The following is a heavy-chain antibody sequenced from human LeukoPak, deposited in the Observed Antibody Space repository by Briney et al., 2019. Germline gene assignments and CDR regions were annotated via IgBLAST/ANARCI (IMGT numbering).Heavy chain of an antibody. CDR1: GFPFSIYE. Sequence: PGGSLRLSCAVSGFPFSIYEMNWVRQAPGKGLEWVSNIGSSGTTIYYADSVKGRFSISRDNAKGSLYLQMNSLRVEDTAVYYCALLAVASDFDYWGRGALVTVSS. V-gene: IGHV3-48*03. CDR3: ALLAVASDFDY. J-gene: IGHJ4*02. D-gene: IGHD6-19*01. CDR2: IGSSGTTI.